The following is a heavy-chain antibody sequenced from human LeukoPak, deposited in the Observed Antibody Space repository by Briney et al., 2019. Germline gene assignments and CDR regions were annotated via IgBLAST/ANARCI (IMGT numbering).Heavy chain of an antibody. D-gene: IGHD1-14*01. CDR3: ARDAQPEQFDY. CDR2: ISAYNGNT. J-gene: IGHJ4*02. CDR1: GYTFTSYG. Sequence: GASVKVSCKASGYTFTSYGISWVRQAPGQGLEWMGWISAYNGNTNYAQKLQGRATMTTDTSTSTAYMELGSLRSDDTAVYYCARDAQPEQFDYWGQGTLVTVSS. V-gene: IGHV1-18*01.